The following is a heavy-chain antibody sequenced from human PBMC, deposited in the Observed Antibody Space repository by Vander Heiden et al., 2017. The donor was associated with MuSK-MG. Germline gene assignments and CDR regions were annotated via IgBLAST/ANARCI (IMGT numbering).Heavy chain of an antibody. CDR1: GYTLTSHG. CDR3: ARVIGNCGDASCYYMDV. D-gene: IGHD3-10*01. V-gene: IGHV1-18*01. CDR2: RNPYKSKT. Sequence: QVQLVQSGAEVKNPGASVKVSCKASGYTLTSHGISWVRQAPGQGLEWVEWRNPYKSKTYNAQNFQDRVTMTTDTATNTAYMEVRSLRGDDTAVYYCARVIGNCGDASCYYMDVWGQGTTVTVSS. J-gene: IGHJ6*03.